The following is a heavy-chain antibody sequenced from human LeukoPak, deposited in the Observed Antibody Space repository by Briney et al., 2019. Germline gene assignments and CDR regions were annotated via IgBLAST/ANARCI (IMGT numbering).Heavy chain of an antibody. Sequence: PSQTLSLTCTVSGGSISSGDYYWSWIRQPPGKGLEWIGYIYYSGSTNYNPSLKSRVTISVDTSKNQFSLKLSSVTAADTAVYYCARDGSDYYFDYWGQGTLVTVSS. J-gene: IGHJ4*02. CDR1: GGSISSGDYY. V-gene: IGHV4-30-4*01. D-gene: IGHD1-26*01. CDR2: IYYSGST. CDR3: ARDGSDYYFDY.